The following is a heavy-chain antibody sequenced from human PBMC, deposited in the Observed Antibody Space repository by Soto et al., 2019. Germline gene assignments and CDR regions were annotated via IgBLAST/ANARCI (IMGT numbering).Heavy chain of an antibody. V-gene: IGHV3-33*01. D-gene: IGHD6-19*01. CDR1: GFTFSSYG. J-gene: IGHJ2*01. CDR3: ATKKSTGDSSGWYRVYWYFDL. Sequence: QVQLVESGGGVVQPGRSLRLSCAASGFTFSSYGMHWVRQAPGKGLEWVAVIWYDGSNKYYADSVKGRFTISRDNSKNTLYLQMNSLRAEDKAVYYCATKKSTGDSSGWYRVYWYFDLWGRGTLVTVSS. CDR2: IWYDGSNK.